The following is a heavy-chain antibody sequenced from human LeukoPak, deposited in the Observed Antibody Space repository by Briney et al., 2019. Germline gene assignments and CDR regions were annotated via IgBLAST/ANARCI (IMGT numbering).Heavy chain of an antibody. D-gene: IGHD2-2*01. J-gene: IGHJ5*02. CDR2: ISYDGSNK. Sequence: GRSLRLSCAASGFTFSSYGMHWVRQAPGKGLEWVAVISYDGSNKYYADSVKGRFTISRDNSKNTLYLQMNSLRAEDTAVYHCAKDPGDIVVVPASRLDPWGQGTLVTVSS. CDR3: AKDPGDIVVVPASRLDP. V-gene: IGHV3-30*18. CDR1: GFTFSSYG.